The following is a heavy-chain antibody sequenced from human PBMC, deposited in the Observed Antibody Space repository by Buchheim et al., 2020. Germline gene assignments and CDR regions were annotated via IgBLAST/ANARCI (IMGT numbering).Heavy chain of an antibody. CDR2: VGSGHHT. Sequence: DVQLVESGGGLVMPGGSLTLSCVTSGFSFSPFGMTWVRQAPGKGLEWVATVGSGHHTFYADVVEGRFTVSSDNDRSSVYLQLNSLRAEDTAVYFCARDFSGWSRDYGGQGTL. J-gene: IGHJ4*02. CDR1: GFSFSPFG. D-gene: IGHD6-19*01. CDR3: ARDFSGWSRDY. V-gene: IGHV3-21*01.